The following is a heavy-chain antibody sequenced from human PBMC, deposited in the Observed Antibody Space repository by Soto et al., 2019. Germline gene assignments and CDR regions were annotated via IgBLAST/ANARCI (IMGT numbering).Heavy chain of an antibody. CDR2: IYYSGST. CDR3: ARALTTRLFDI. CDR1: AGSITSGGYY. J-gene: IGHJ3*02. V-gene: IGHV4-31*03. Sequence: QVHLQESGPGLVKPSQTLSLTCTVSAGSITSGGYYWSWIRQHPGKGLEWIGYIYYSGSTYYNPFLKSRVTISVDTSKNQFSLKLSSVTAADTAVYYCARALTTRLFDIWGQGTMVTVSS. D-gene: IGHD1-1*01.